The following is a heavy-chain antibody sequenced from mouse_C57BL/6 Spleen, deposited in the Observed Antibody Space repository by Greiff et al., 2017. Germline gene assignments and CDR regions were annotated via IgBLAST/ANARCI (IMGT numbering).Heavy chain of an antibody. CDR1: GFNIKNTY. V-gene: IGHV14-3*01. CDR3: ARNYYGSSSYYFDH. Sequence: EVNVVESVAELVRPGASVKLSCTASGFNIKNTYMHWVKQRPEQGLEWIGRIDPANGNTKYAPKFQGKATITADTSSNTAYLQLSSLTSEDTAIYYCARNYYGSSSYYFDHWGQGTTLTVSS. CDR2: IDPANGNT. J-gene: IGHJ2*01. D-gene: IGHD1-1*01.